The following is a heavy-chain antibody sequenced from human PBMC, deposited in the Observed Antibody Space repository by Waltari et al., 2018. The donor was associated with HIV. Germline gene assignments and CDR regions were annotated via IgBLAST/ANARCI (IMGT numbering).Heavy chain of an antibody. CDR2: IGTISDT. CDR3: VRGGRTVPPAKWDWYDP. D-gene: IGHD2-2*01. Sequence: EVQLVESGGGLVQPGGSLRLSCIASGFNFRIYDMHWVRQITGKGLEWVSSIGTISDTFYPDSVKGRFTISRENAKNSLYLQMDSLRADDTAIYYCVRGGRTVPPAKWDWYDPWGQGTLVTVSS. J-gene: IGHJ5*02. CDR1: GFNFRIYD. V-gene: IGHV3-13*01.